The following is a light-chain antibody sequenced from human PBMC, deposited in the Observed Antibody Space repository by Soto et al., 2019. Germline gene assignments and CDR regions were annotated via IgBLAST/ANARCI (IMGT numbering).Light chain of an antibody. V-gene: IGKV1-5*03. CDR3: QQYNSYSEA. J-gene: IGKJ1*01. CDR2: KAS. CDR1: QSISTW. Sequence: DIQMTQSPSTLSASVGDRVTITCRASQSISTWLAWYQQEPGKAPKLLIHKASSLQSGVPSRFSGSGSGTDFTLTISSLHPDDFATYYCQQYNSYSEASGQVTKVDIK.